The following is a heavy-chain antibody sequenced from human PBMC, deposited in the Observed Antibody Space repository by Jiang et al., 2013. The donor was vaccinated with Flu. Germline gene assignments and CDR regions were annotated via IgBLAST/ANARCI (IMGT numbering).Heavy chain of an antibody. CDR3: ARSSGYTYGFDFDY. J-gene: IGHJ4*02. CDR1: GYTFTTYY. D-gene: IGHD5-18*01. CDR2: VNPTGGST. Sequence: SGAEVKKPGASVKVSCKASGYTFTTYYLHWVRQAPGQGLEWVGIVNPTGGSTNYAQKFQGRVSMTRDTSTSSVYMELSSLRSEDTAVYYCARSSGYTYGFDFDYWGQGTLVTVSS. V-gene: IGHV1-46*01.